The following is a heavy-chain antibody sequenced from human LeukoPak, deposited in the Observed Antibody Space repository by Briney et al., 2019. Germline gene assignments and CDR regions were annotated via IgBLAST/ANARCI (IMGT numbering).Heavy chain of an antibody. D-gene: IGHD3-10*01. Sequence: PSETLSLTCAVSGYSISSGYYWGWIRQPPGKGLEWIGSIYHSGSTNYNPSLKSRVTISVDTSKNQFSLKLSSVTAADTAVYYCARKNMVRGVILDYWGQGTLVTVSS. CDR2: IYHSGST. V-gene: IGHV4-38-2*01. CDR1: GYSISSGYY. J-gene: IGHJ4*02. CDR3: ARKNMVRGVILDY.